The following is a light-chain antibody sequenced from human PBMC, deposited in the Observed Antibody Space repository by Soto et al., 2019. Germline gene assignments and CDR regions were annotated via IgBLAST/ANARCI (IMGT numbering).Light chain of an antibody. CDR1: QSVSSN. CDR2: VAS. J-gene: IGKJ4*01. V-gene: IGKV3-15*01. CDR3: QQYNVWPLT. Sequence: EIVMTQSPATLSVSPGERATLSYRASQSVSSNLAWYQQKPGQTPKLLIYVASTRATGIPARFSGSGSGTDFTLTISSLQSEDFAVYYCQQYNVWPLTFGGGTKVEFK.